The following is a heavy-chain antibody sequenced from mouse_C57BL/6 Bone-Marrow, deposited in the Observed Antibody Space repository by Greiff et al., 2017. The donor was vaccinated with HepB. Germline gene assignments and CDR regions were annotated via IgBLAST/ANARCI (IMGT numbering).Heavy chain of an antibody. CDR2: INPGSGGT. Sequence: QVQLQQSGAELVRPGTSVKVSCKASGYAFTNYLIEWVKQRPGQGLEWIGVINPGSGGTNYNEKFKGKATLTADKSSSTAYMQLSSLTSEDSAVYFCARWDYGSSCLAYWGQGTLVTVSA. CDR1: GYAFTNYL. CDR3: ARWDYGSSCLAY. J-gene: IGHJ3*01. D-gene: IGHD1-1*01. V-gene: IGHV1-54*01.